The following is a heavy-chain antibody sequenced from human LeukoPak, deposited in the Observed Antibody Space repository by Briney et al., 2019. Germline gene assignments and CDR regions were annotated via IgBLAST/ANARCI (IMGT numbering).Heavy chain of an antibody. J-gene: IGHJ4*02. CDR3: AKVRFGVTARYYFDY. V-gene: IGHV3-66*01. CDR1: GFTLSSYG. D-gene: IGHD3-10*01. CDR2: IYRGGST. Sequence: GGSLRLSCAASGFTLSSYGTNWVRQAPGKGLEWVSVIYRGGSTYYADSLKGRFTVSRDLSKNMLYLQMNSLRVEDTAVYYCAKVRFGVTARYYFDYWGQGTLVTVSS.